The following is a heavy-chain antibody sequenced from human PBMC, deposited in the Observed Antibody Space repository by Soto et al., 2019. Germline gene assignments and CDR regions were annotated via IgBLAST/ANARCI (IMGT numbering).Heavy chain of an antibody. V-gene: IGHV3-7*01. CDR1: GFTFSSYW. CDR3: ASIAVAGTGGVDY. Sequence: GGSLRLSCAASGFTFSSYWMSWVRQAPGKGLEWVANIKQDGSEKYYVDSVKGRFTISRDNAKNSLYLQMNSLRAEDTAVYYCASIAVAGTGGVDYWGQGTLVTVSS. CDR2: IKQDGSEK. J-gene: IGHJ4*02. D-gene: IGHD6-19*01.